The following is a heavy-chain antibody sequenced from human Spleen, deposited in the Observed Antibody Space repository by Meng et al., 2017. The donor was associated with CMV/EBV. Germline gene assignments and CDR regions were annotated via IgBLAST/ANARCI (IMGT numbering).Heavy chain of an antibody. Sequence: GESLKISCAASGFTFTSYTVNWVRQAPGKGLEWVSSISSSSSFIYYADSVKGRFTVSRDNAKNTLYLQMNSLRAEDTAVYYCGKDGGDCSSTSCDYFDYWGQGTLVTVSS. V-gene: IGHV3-21*04. CDR1: GFTFTSYT. CDR3: GKDGGDCSSTSCDYFDY. J-gene: IGHJ4*02. D-gene: IGHD2-2*01. CDR2: ISSSSSFI.